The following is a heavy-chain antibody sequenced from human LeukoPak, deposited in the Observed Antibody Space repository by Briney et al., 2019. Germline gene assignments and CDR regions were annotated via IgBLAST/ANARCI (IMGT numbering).Heavy chain of an antibody. CDR3: ARGNNPGYGDSPGAFDI. J-gene: IGHJ3*02. CDR1: GGSISGYY. V-gene: IGHV4-59*12. CDR2: IYYSGST. Sequence: PSETLSLTCTVSGGSISGYYWSWIRQPPGKGLEWIGYIYYSGSTNYNPSLKSRVTISVDRSKNQFSLKLSSVTAADTAVYYCARGNNPGYGDSPGAFDIWGQGTMVTVSS. D-gene: IGHD4-17*01.